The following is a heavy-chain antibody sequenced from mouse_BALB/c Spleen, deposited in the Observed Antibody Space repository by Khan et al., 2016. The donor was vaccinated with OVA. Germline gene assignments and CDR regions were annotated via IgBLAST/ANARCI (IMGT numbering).Heavy chain of an antibody. CDR3: AIHGSSSEWLTY. CDR1: GFTFTSYW. V-gene: IGHV1-7*01. D-gene: IGHD1-1*01. CDR2: INPSTGYT. J-gene: IGHJ3*01. Sequence: QVQLQQSGAELAKPGASVKMSCKASGFTFTSYWMHWVQQRPGQGLEWIGYINPSTGYTEYPQRFTDKATLTEDKSSSTAYMQLSSLTSKESAIYYCAIHGSSSEWLTYWGQGTLVTASA.